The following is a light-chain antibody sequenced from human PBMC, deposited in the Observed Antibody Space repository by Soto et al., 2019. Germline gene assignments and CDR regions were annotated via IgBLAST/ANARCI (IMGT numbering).Light chain of an antibody. CDR3: SSYTSSSTLDV. V-gene: IGLV2-14*01. J-gene: IGLJ1*01. CDR1: SSDVGGYNY. CDR2: DVS. Sequence: QSALTQPASVSGSPGQSITISCTGTSSDVGGYNYVSWYQQHPGKATKLMIYDVSNRPSGVSNRFSGSKSGNTASLTISGLQAEDEADYYFSSYTSSSTLDVFGAWTKLTV.